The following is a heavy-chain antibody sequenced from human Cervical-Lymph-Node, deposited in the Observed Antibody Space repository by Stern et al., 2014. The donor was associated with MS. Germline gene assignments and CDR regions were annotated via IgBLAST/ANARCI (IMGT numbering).Heavy chain of an antibody. J-gene: IGHJ6*02. CDR2: TSYDGGNR. V-gene: IGHV3-30*18. CDR1: SFTFRSYG. D-gene: IGHD5-18*01. CDR3: AKDRRGGYNYLYGMDV. Sequence: QVQLVESGGGVVQPGTSLRLSCTGSSFTFRSYGIHWVRQAPGKGLEWVSVTSYDGGNRQYADSVKGRFTISRDNSKNTVYLHLNSLRPEDTGVYHCAKDRRGGYNYLYGMDVWGQGTTVTVS.